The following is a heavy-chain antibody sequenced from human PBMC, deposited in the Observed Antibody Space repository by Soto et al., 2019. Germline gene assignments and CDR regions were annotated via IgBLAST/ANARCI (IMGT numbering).Heavy chain of an antibody. J-gene: IGHJ5*02. CDR2: VSGSGGTT. CDR1: GFTFSSSA. V-gene: IGHV3-23*01. CDR3: ARCTVDTIVTSGWCHYLDP. D-gene: IGHD6-19*01. Sequence: EVQLLDSGGGLVQPGGSLRLSCAASGFTFSSSAMSWVRQAPGKGLEWVSAVSGSGGTTYYADSVRGRFTISRENSKNTLYLQINSLRAEDTAIYFCARCTVDTIVTSGWCHYLDPWGQGTLVTVSS.